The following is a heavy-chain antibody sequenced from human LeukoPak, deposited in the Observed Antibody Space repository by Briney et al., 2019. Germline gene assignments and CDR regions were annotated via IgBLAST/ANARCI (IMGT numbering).Heavy chain of an antibody. CDR2: ISGSGGST. Sequence: GGSLRLSCAASGFTFSSYAMSWVRQAPGKGLEWVSAISGSGGSTYYADSVKGWFTISRDNSKNTLYLQMNSLRAEDTAVYYCAAWARSGYALFDYWGQGTLVTVSS. V-gene: IGHV3-23*01. J-gene: IGHJ4*02. CDR3: AAWARSGYALFDY. D-gene: IGHD5-12*01. CDR1: GFTFSSYA.